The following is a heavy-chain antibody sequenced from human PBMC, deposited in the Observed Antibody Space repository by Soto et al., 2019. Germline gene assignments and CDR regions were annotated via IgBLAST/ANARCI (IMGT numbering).Heavy chain of an antibody. D-gene: IGHD4-17*01. CDR2: ISAYNGNT. Sequence: QVQLVQSGAEVKKPGASVKVSCKPSGYTFTSHGISWVRQAPGQGLEWMGWISAYNGNTNYAQKFQGRFTMTTDTPTSTAYMELRSLRSDDTAVYYCARGTVTTGYYHYYMDVWGKGTTVIVSS. J-gene: IGHJ6*03. CDR3: ARGTVTTGYYHYYMDV. V-gene: IGHV1-18*04. CDR1: GYTFTSHG.